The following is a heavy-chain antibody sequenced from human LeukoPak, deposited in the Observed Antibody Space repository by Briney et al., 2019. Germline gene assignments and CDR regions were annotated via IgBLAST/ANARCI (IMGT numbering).Heavy chain of an antibody. CDR1: GFPFSRFA. J-gene: IGHJ2*01. V-gene: IGHV3-23*01. CDR2: ISGSSEST. CDR3: AKCRGGGGKYWHFDI. D-gene: IGHD1-26*01. Sequence: GGSLRLSCAASGFPFSRFAMTWVRQAPGKGLEWVSAISGSSESTNYADSVKGRFTISRDNSKNTLYLQMNNLGANDTAVYYCAKCRGGGGKYWHFDIWGRGILVTVSS.